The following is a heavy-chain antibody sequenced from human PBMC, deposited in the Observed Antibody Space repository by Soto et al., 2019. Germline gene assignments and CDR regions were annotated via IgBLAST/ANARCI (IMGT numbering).Heavy chain of an antibody. CDR2: IWYDGSNK. V-gene: IGHV3-33*08. J-gene: IGHJ4*02. D-gene: IGHD2-15*01. Sequence: GGSLRLSCAASGFTFSSYGMHWVRQAPGKGLEWVAVIWYDGSNKYYADSVKGRFTISRDNSKNTLYLQMNSLRAEDTAVYYCARESLSSELYDYWGQGPRVTVSS. CDR1: GFTFSSYG. CDR3: ARESLSSELYDY.